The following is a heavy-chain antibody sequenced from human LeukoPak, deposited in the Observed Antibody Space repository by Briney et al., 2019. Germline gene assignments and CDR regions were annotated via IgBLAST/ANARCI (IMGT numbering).Heavy chain of an antibody. CDR3: ARVGSGSFDY. D-gene: IGHD1-26*01. CDR1: GGSISTYY. J-gene: IGHJ4*02. Sequence: SETLSLTCTISGGSISTYYWSWIRQPPGKGLEWIAYIYYSGNANYNPSLKSRVTISVDTSKNQFSLKLSSVTAADTAVYYCARVGSGSFDYWGQGTLVTVSS. CDR2: IYYSGNA. V-gene: IGHV4-59*01.